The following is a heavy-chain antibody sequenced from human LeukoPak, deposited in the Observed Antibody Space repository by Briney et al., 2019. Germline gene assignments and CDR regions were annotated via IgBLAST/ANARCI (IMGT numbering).Heavy chain of an antibody. V-gene: IGHV3-21*01. CDR2: ISSSSSYI. Sequence: GGSLRLSCAASGFTFSGYAMHWVRQAPGKGLEWVSSISSSSSYIYYADSVKGRFTISRDNAKNSLYLQMNSLRAEDTAVYYCARRRIAVAGKVDYWGQGTLVTVSS. D-gene: IGHD6-19*01. J-gene: IGHJ4*02. CDR1: GFTFSGYA. CDR3: ARRRIAVAGKVDY.